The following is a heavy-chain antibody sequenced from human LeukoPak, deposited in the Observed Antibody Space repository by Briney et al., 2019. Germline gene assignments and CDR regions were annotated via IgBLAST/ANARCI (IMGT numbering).Heavy chain of an antibody. CDR2: ISWDGGST. D-gene: IGHD3-10*01. Sequence: HPGGSLRLSCAASGFTFDDYTMHWVRQAPGKGLEWVSLISWDGGSTYYADSVKGRFTISRDNSKNSLYLQMNSLRTEDTALYYCAKDMGHAMVRGVIWEWGQGTLVTVSS. J-gene: IGHJ4*02. CDR1: GFTFDDYT. CDR3: AKDMGHAMVRGVIWE. V-gene: IGHV3-43*01.